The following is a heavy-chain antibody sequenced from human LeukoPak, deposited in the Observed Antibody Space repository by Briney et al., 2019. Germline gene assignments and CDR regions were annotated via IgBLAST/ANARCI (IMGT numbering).Heavy chain of an antibody. J-gene: IGHJ4*02. CDR1: GFTVSSNY. CDR2: ISGSGGST. V-gene: IGHV3-23*01. D-gene: IGHD2-2*01. Sequence: GGSLRLSCAASGFTVSSNYMSWVRQAPGKGLEWVSAISGSGGSTYYADSVKGRFTISRDNSKNTLYLQMNSLRAEDTAVYYCAKGQGMQLLTYWGQGTLVTVSS. CDR3: AKGQGMQLLTY.